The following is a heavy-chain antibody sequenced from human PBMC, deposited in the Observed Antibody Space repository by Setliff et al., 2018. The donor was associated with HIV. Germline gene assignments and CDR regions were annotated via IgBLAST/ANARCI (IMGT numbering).Heavy chain of an antibody. Sequence: GESLKISCAASGFTFSDYAMSWVRQAPGKGLEWVSAISGSGGSTYYADSVKGRFTISRDNPKNSVYLQMSGLRVEDTAVYYCARDPHYYDSSGYYSMFDIWGQGTVVTVSS. CDR2: ISGSGGST. D-gene: IGHD3-22*01. CDR3: ARDPHYYDSSGYYSMFDI. V-gene: IGHV3-23*01. J-gene: IGHJ3*02. CDR1: GFTFSDYA.